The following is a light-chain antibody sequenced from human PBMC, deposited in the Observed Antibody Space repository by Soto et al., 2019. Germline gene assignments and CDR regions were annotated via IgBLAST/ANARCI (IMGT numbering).Light chain of an antibody. CDR3: SSYTSSSTPYV. CDR2: DVS. CDR1: SSDVGGYNY. V-gene: IGLV2-14*01. Sequence: QSALTQPASVSGSPGQSITISCTGTSSDVGGYNYVSWYQQHPGKAPKLMIYDVSNRPSGVSIRFSGSKSGNTASLTISGLQAEDEADYYCSSYTSSSTPYVFGTGTKVTV. J-gene: IGLJ1*01.